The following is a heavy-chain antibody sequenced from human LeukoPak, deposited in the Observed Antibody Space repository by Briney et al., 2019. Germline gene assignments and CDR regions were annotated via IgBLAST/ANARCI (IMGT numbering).Heavy chain of an antibody. V-gene: IGHV3-11*01. Sequence: GGSLRLSCAASGFTFSDYYMSWIRQAPGKGLEWVSYISSSGSTIYYADSVKGRFTISRDDAKNSLHLQMNSLRAEDTAVYYCARSRYSYGTGSFDYWGQGTLVTVSS. CDR1: GFTFSDYY. CDR2: ISSSGSTI. CDR3: ARSRYSYGTGSFDY. D-gene: IGHD5-18*01. J-gene: IGHJ4*02.